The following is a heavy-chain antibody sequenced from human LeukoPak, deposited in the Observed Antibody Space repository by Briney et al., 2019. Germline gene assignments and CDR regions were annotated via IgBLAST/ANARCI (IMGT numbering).Heavy chain of an antibody. CDR2: IKQDGTEK. D-gene: IGHD2-15*01. J-gene: IGHJ4*02. CDR3: ARDTGHYSVDY. CDR1: GFTFSRHW. Sequence: GGSLRLSCAAPGFTFSRHWMSSVRQAPGKGLEWVANIKQDGTEKYYVDSVKGRFTISRDNGKNSLYLQMNSLRAEDTAVYYCARDTGHYSVDYWGQGTLVTVSS. V-gene: IGHV3-7*05.